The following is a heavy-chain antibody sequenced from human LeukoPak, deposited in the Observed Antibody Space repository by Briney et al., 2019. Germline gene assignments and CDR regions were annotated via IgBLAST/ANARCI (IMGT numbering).Heavy chain of an antibody. D-gene: IGHD1-14*01. CDR2: IWYDGSNK. Sequence: GGSLRLSCAASGFTFSSYGMHWVRQAPGKGLEWVAVIWYDGSNKYYADSVKGRFTISGDNSKNTLYLQMNSLRAEDTAVYYCARDTPLNTSPGQYYYGMDVWGQGTTVTVSS. CDR3: ARDTPLNTSPGQYYYGMDV. CDR1: GFTFSSYG. V-gene: IGHV3-33*01. J-gene: IGHJ6*02.